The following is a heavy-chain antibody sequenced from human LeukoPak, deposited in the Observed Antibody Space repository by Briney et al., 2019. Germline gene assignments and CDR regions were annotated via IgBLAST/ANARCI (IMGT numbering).Heavy chain of an antibody. J-gene: IGHJ5*02. V-gene: IGHV1-2*02. Sequence: ASAKVSCKASGYTFTGYYLHWVRQAPGQGLEWMGWIFPKTGGTSYAQKFQGRVTMTRDTSISTAYMELIGLRSDDTAVYYCAGPWDQVGFDPWGQGTLVTVSS. CDR1: GYTFTGYY. CDR3: AGPWDQVGFDP. CDR2: IFPKTGGT. D-gene: IGHD1-26*01.